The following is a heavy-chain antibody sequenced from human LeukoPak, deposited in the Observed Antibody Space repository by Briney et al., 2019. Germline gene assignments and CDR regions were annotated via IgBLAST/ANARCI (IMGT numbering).Heavy chain of an antibody. V-gene: IGHV3-11*01. D-gene: IGHD2-15*01. CDR2: ISSSGSTI. CDR1: GFTFSDYY. J-gene: IGHJ6*03. CDR3: ARVATPPSGYYYYYMDV. Sequence: PGGSLRLSCAASGFTFSDYYMSWIRQAPGKGLEWVSYISSSGSTIYYADSVKGRFTISRDNAKNSLYLQMNSLRAEDTAVYYCARVATPPSGYYYYYMDVWGKGTTVTISS.